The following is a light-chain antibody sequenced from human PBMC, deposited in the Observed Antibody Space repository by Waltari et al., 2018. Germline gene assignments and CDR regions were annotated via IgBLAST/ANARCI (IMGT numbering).Light chain of an antibody. CDR3: QHYVRLPAT. J-gene: IGKJ1*01. V-gene: IGKV3-20*01. Sequence: EIVLTQSPGSLSSSPGERVTLSCRASQGVSRALAWYQQKPGEAPRLLIFGASNRATGIPDRFSGRGSETDFSLTISRLEPEDFAVYYCQHYVRLPATFGRGTKVEIK. CDR1: QGVSRA. CDR2: GAS.